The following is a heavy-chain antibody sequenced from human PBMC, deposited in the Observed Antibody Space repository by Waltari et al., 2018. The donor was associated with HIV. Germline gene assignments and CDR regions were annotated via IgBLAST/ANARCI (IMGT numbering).Heavy chain of an antibody. Sequence: QLQLQESGPGLVKPSETLSLTCTVSGGSISSSSSYWGWIRQPPGKGLEWIGSIYYSGSTYYHPSLKSRVTIAVDTSKNQFSLMLSSVTAADTAAYYCARTKYSPPAYYFGMDVWGQGTTVTVSS. CDR3: ARTKYSPPAYYFGMDV. CDR2: IYYSGST. V-gene: IGHV4-39*07. J-gene: IGHJ6*02. D-gene: IGHD2-2*01. CDR1: GGSISSSSSY.